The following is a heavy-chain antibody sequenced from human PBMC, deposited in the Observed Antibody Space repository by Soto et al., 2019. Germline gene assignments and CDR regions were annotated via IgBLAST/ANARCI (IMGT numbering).Heavy chain of an antibody. Sequence: QVQLVQSGAEVKKPGSSVKVSCKASGGTFSSYAISWVRQAPGQGLEWMGGIIPIFGTANYAQKFQGRVTITADESTSTAYMELSSLRSEDTAVYYCARRGEDTIFGVLPYNWFDPWGQGTLVTVSS. V-gene: IGHV1-69*01. CDR2: IIPIFGTA. CDR1: GGTFSSYA. J-gene: IGHJ5*02. D-gene: IGHD3-3*01. CDR3: ARRGEDTIFGVLPYNWFDP.